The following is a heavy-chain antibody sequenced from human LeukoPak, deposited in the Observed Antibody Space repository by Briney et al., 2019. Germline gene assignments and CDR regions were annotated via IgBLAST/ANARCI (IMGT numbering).Heavy chain of an antibody. CDR3: ESGWYGRDY. J-gene: IGHJ4*02. D-gene: IGHD6-19*01. CDR1: GGSISSSSYY. Sequence: SETLSLTCTVSGGSISSSSYYWGWIRQPPGKGLEWIGSIYYSGSTYYNPSLKSRVTISVDTSKNQFSLKLSSVTAADTAVYYCESGWYGRDYWGQGTLVTVSS. CDR2: IYYSGST. V-gene: IGHV4-39*01.